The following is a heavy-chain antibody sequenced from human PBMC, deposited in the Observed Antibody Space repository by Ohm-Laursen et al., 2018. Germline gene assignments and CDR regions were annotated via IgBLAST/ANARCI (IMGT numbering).Heavy chain of an antibody. V-gene: IGHV4-59*07. CDR2: IYYSGST. CDR1: GGSISSYY. Sequence: SDTLSLTWSVSGGSISSYYWSWIRQPPGKGLEWIGYIYYSGSTNYNPSLKSRVSMSLDTSKNQFSLRLTSVNAADTAVYYCARLRFGTSWYEGYNWLDPWGQGTLVTVSS. CDR3: ARLRFGTSWYEGYNWLDP. D-gene: IGHD6-13*01. J-gene: IGHJ5*02.